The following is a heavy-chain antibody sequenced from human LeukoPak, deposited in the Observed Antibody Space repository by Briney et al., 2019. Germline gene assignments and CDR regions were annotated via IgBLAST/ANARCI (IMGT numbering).Heavy chain of an antibody. CDR2: INPNSGGT. V-gene: IGHV1-2*02. Sequence: ASVKVSCKASGYTFTGYYMHWVRQAPGQGLEWMGWINPNSGGTNYAKKFQGRVTMTRDTSISTAYMELSRLRSDDTAVYYCASGYPNDAFDIWGQGTMVTVSS. CDR3: ASGYPNDAFDI. CDR1: GYTFTGYY. D-gene: IGHD1-1*01. J-gene: IGHJ3*02.